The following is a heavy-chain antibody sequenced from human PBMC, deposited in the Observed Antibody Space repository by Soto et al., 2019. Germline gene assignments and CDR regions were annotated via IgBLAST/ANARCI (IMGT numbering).Heavy chain of an antibody. D-gene: IGHD3-16*01. Sequence: QVQLVQSGDEVKKPGASVKVSCKASGYIFVNYGIAWVRQAPGQGLGWMGWISPYTGNTHSATKVQGRLTMTTDTPTSTAYMYLGSLTSDDTAVYYCVMVDNYVTPTPQDFLGQGTTVTVSS. CDR3: VMVDNYVTPTPQDF. CDR2: ISPYTGNT. CDR1: GYIFVNYG. V-gene: IGHV1-18*01. J-gene: IGHJ6*02.